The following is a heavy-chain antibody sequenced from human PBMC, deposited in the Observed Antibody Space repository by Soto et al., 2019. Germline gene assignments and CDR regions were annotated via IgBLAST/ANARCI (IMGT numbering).Heavy chain of an antibody. D-gene: IGHD6-13*01. CDR3: ARDGQQLAPYYYYGMDV. V-gene: IGHV1-18*04. CDR2: ISAYNGNT. CDR1: GYTFTSYG. Sequence: QVQLVQSGAEVKKPGASVKVSCKASGYTFTSYGISWVRQAPGQGLEWMGWISAYNGNTNYAQKLQGRVTMTTDTSTSTAYMELRILRSDDTAVYYCARDGQQLAPYYYYGMDVWGQGTTVTVSS. J-gene: IGHJ6*02.